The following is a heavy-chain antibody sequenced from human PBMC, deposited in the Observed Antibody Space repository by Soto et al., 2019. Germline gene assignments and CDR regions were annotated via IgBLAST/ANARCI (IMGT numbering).Heavy chain of an antibody. V-gene: IGHV4-59*01. CDR1: GGSISSYY. J-gene: IGHJ4*02. CDR2: IYYSGST. CDR3: ARDFRAYYFDY. Sequence: QVQLQESGPGLVKPSETLSLTCTVSGGSISSYYWSWIRQPPGEGLEWIGYIYYSGSTNYNPSLKSRVTISVDTSKNQFSLKLSSVTAADTAVYYCARDFRAYYFDYWGQGTLVTVSS.